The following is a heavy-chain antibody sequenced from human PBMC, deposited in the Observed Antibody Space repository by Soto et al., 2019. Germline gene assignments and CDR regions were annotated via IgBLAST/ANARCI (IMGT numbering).Heavy chain of an antibody. V-gene: IGHV3-48*01. CDR1: GLTFITYN. CDR2: ISSSSSTI. CDR3: ASSRYNWNYPLLDV. D-gene: IGHD1-7*01. Sequence: GGALRLSCAAPGLTFITYNMNWVRQGPGKGLEWVSYISSSSSTIYYADSVKGRFTISRDNAKNSLYLQMNSLRAEDTAVYYCASSRYNWNYPLLDVWGKGTTVTVSS. J-gene: IGHJ6*04.